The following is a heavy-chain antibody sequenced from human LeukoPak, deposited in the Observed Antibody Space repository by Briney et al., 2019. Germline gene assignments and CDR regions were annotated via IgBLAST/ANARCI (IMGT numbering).Heavy chain of an antibody. Sequence: GGSLRLSCAASGFTFSSYWMSWVRQAPGKGLEGVANIKQVGSKKYYVDSVKGRFTISRDNAKNSLYLQMNSLRAEDTALYYCAKAGHYYGSGSYYIDYWGQGTLVTVSS. J-gene: IGHJ4*02. V-gene: IGHV3-7*03. CDR3: AKAGHYYGSGSYYIDY. CDR1: GFTFSSYW. CDR2: IKQVGSKK. D-gene: IGHD3-10*01.